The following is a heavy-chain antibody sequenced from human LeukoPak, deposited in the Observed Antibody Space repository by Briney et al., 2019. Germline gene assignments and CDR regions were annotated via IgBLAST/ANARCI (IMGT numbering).Heavy chain of an antibody. Sequence: ASVKVSCKASGYTFTGYYMHWVRQAPGQGLEWMGWINPNSGGTNYAQKFQGRVTMTRDTSISTAYMELSRLRSDDTAVYYCAGAGDALTYCSSTSCLNWFDPWGQGTLVTVSS. V-gene: IGHV1-2*02. D-gene: IGHD2-2*01. J-gene: IGHJ5*02. CDR3: AGAGDALTYCSSTSCLNWFDP. CDR2: INPNSGGT. CDR1: GYTFTGYY.